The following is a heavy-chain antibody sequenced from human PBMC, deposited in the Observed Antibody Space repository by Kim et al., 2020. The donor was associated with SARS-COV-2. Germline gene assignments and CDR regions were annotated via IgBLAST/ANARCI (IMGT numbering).Heavy chain of an antibody. D-gene: IGHD2-21*01. Sequence: NYNPFLKSRVTMSVDPSKNQFSMKLSYVTSADTAVYYCARASVGIGWYFDLWGRGTLVTVSS. J-gene: IGHJ2*01. CDR3: ARASVGIGWYFDL. V-gene: IGHV4-4*07.